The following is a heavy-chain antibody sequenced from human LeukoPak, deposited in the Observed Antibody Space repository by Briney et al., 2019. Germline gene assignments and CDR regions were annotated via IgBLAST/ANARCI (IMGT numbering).Heavy chain of an antibody. J-gene: IGHJ6*03. CDR3: ARGGHYTQPYYSYMDV. CDR2: ISAYNGNT. CDR1: GYTFTSYG. V-gene: IGHV1-18*01. D-gene: IGHD4-11*01. Sequence: EASVKVSCKASGYTFTSYGISWVRQAPGQGLEWMGWISAYNGNTNYAQNLQGRVTMTTDTSTSTAYMELRSLTSDDTAVYYCARGGHYTQPYYSYMDVWGKGTTVTVSS.